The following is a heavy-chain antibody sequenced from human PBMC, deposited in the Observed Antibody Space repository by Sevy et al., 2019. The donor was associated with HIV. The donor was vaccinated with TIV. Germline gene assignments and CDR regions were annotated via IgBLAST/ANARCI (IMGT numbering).Heavy chain of an antibody. V-gene: IGHV1-18*04. CDR2: ISAYNGNT. D-gene: IGHD6-19*01. CDR3: ARDREGIAVAGTSGILGD. J-gene: IGHJ4*02. Sequence: ASVKVSCKASGYTFTSYGISWVRQAPGQGLEWMGWISAYNGNTNYAQKLQGRVTMTTDTSTSTAYMELRSLRSDDTDVYYCARDREGIAVAGTSGILGDWGQGTLVTVSS. CDR1: GYTFTSYG.